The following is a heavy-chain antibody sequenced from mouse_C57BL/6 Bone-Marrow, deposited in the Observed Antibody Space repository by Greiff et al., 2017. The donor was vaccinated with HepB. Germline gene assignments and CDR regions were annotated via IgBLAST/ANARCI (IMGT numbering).Heavy chain of an antibody. Sequence: QVQLKESGTELVKPGASVKLSCKASGYTFTSYWMHWVKQRPGQGLEWIGNINPSNGGTNYNEKFKSKATLTVDKSSSTAYMQLSSLTSEDSAVYYCATVIYYGYDGDYWGQGTTLTVSS. CDR3: ATVIYYGYDGDY. V-gene: IGHV1-53*01. D-gene: IGHD2-2*01. CDR2: INPSNGGT. J-gene: IGHJ2*01. CDR1: GYTFTSYW.